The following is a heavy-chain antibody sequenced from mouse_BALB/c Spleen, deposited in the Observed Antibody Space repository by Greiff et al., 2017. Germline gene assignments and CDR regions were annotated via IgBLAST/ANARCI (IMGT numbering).Heavy chain of an antibody. CDR1: GFDFSRYW. V-gene: IGHV4-1*02. J-gene: IGHJ3*01. CDR2: INPDSSTI. D-gene: IGHD1-1*01. Sequence: EVKLLESGGGLVQPGGSLKLSCAASGFDFSRYWMSWVRQAPGKGLEWIGEINPDSSTINYTPSLKDKFIISRDNAKNTLYLQMSKVRSEDTALYYCASIGANYYPFAYWGQGTLVTVSA. CDR3: ASIGANYYPFAY.